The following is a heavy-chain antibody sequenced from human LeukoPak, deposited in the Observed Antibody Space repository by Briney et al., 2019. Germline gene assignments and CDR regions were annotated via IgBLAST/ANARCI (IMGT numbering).Heavy chain of an antibody. J-gene: IGHJ5*02. V-gene: IGHV4-59*01. CDR1: GGSISSYY. CDR3: ARLSRTTSFWSGNNWFDP. Sequence: SETLSLTCTVSGGSISSYYWSWIRQPPGKGLEWIGYIYYSGSTNYNPSLKSRVTISVDTSKNQFSLKLSSVTAADTAVYYCARLSRTTSFWSGNNWFDPWGQGTLVTVSS. CDR2: IYYSGST. D-gene: IGHD3-3*01.